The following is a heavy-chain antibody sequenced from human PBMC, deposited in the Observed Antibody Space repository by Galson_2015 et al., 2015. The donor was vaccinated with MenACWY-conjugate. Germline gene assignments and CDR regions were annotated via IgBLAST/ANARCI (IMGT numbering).Heavy chain of an antibody. D-gene: IGHD5-18*01. J-gene: IGHJ4*02. V-gene: IGHV3-48*04. CDR1: GFSLSSYS. Sequence: SLRLSCAASGFSLSSYSMNWVRQAPGKGLEWVSYISSSSSTIYYADSVKGRFTISRDNAKNSLYLQMNSLRAEDTAVYYCARGGRGYSYGLGYWGQGTLVTVSS. CDR3: ARGGRGYSYGLGY. CDR2: ISSSSSTI.